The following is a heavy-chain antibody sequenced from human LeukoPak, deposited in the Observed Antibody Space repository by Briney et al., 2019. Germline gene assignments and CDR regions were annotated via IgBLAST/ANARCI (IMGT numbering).Heavy chain of an antibody. V-gene: IGHV3-74*01. CDR1: GFTLSSYW. CDR2: IKSESDGSNT. CDR3: ARDRGYYDSSGYYSPAPRLDY. D-gene: IGHD3-22*01. Sequence: GGSLRLSCEVSGFTLSSYWMHWVRQAPGKGLVWVSRIKSESDGSNTGYADSVKGRFTISRDNAKNTLYLQMNSLRAEDTAVYYCARDRGYYDSSGYYSPAPRLDYWGQGTLVTVSS. J-gene: IGHJ4*02.